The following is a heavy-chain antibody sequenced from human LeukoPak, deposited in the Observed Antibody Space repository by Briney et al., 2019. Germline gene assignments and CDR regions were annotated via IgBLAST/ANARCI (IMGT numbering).Heavy chain of an antibody. CDR2: INPSGGST. CDR3: AREDSSGWYVFDY. D-gene: IGHD6-19*01. Sequence: GASVKVSCKASGYTFTSYYMHWVRPAPGQGLEWIGIINPSGGSTSYAQKFQGRVTMTRDTSTSTVYMELSSLRSEDTAVYYCAREDSSGWYVFDYWGQGTLVTVSS. J-gene: IGHJ4*02. V-gene: IGHV1-46*01. CDR1: GYTFTSYY.